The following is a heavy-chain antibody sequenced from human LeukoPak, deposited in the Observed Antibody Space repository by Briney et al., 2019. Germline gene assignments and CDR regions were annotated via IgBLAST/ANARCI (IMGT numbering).Heavy chain of an antibody. D-gene: IGHD1-7*01. J-gene: IGHJ4*02. CDR2: IKQDGSEK. CDR3: AGGTFMFDY. Sequence: GGSLGLSCAASGFTFSSYAMSWVRQAPGKGLEWVANIKQDGSEKYYVDSMKGRFTISRDNAKNSVYLQMNGLRAEDTAVYYCAGGTFMFDYWGQGTLVTVSS. V-gene: IGHV3-7*04. CDR1: GFTFSSYA.